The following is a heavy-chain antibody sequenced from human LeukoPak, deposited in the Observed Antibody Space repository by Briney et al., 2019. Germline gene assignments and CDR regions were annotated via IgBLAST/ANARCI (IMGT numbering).Heavy chain of an antibody. D-gene: IGHD3-10*01. CDR2: IKQDGSEK. Sequence: GGSLRLSCAASGFTFSSYWMSWVRQAPGKGLEWVTTIKQDGSEKYYVDSVKGRFTISRDNAKNSLYLQMNSLRAGDTAVYYCVRDIITLGLSGGFDLWGRGTLVTVSS. V-gene: IGHV3-7*01. CDR3: VRDIITLGLSGGFDL. J-gene: IGHJ2*01. CDR1: GFTFSSYW.